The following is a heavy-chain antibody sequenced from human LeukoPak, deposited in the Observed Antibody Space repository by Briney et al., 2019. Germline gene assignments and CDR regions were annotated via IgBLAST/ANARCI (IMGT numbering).Heavy chain of an antibody. D-gene: IGHD2-2*01. J-gene: IGHJ2*01. CDR3: ARDPYCSSTSCYSTNWYFDL. Sequence: ASVKVSCKASGYTFTGYYMHWVRQAPGQGLEWMGWINPNSGGTNYAQKFQGRVTMTRDTSISTAYMELSRLRSDDTAVYYCARDPYCSSTSCYSTNWYFDLWGRGTLVTVSS. V-gene: IGHV1-2*02. CDR2: INPNSGGT. CDR1: GYTFTGYY.